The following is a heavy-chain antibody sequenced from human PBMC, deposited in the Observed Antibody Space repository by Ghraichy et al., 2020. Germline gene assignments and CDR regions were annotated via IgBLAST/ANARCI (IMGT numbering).Heavy chain of an antibody. CDR3: ARDLETAAGIDY. CDR1: GFTFNNHG. CDR2: IRFDGTNK. V-gene: IGHV3-30*02. D-gene: IGHD6-13*01. J-gene: IGHJ4*02. Sequence: GGSLRLSCAASGFTFNNHGMHWVRQAPGKGLEWVAFIRFDGTNKYYADSVKGRFTISKDNSKNTSYLQMNSLRAEDTAVYYCARDLETAAGIDYWGQGTLVTVSS.